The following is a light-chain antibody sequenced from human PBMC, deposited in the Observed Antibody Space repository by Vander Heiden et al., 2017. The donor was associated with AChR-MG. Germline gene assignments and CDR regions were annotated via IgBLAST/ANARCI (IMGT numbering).Light chain of an antibody. CDR2: EVT. CDR1: SSDVGGYKY. Sequence: QSASTQSVSASGSPGQTITIPCTGTSSDVGGYKYVSWYQQNPSKAPKLLIYEVTNRPSGISNRFSGSKSGNTASLTISGLQTEDEADYFCASYTTINTWVFGEGTKLTVL. J-gene: IGLJ3*02. CDR3: ASYTTINTWV. V-gene: IGLV2-14*01.